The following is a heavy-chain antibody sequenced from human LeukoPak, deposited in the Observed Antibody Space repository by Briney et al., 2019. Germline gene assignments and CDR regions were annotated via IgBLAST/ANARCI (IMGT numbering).Heavy chain of an antibody. CDR2: ISGSGGST. CDR1: GFTFSSYA. J-gene: IGHJ3*02. D-gene: IGHD3-9*01. CDR3: AKYTYRFAWSPNDAFDI. Sequence: GGSLRLSCAASGFTFSSYAMSWVRQAPGKGLEWVSAISGSGGSTYYADSVKGRFTISRDNSKNTLDLQMNSLRAEDTAAYYCAKYTYRFAWSPNDAFDIWGQGTMVTVSS. V-gene: IGHV3-23*01.